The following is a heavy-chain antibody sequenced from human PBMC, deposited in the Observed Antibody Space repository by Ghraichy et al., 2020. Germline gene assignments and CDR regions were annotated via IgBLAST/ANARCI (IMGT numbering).Heavy chain of an antibody. CDR3: ATGIAARLYWYFDL. CDR2: IGTAGDT. CDR1: GFTFSSYD. D-gene: IGHD6-6*01. J-gene: IGHJ2*01. Sequence: GGSLRLSCAASGFTFSSYDMHWVRQATGKGLEWVSAIGTAGDTYYPGSVKGRFTISRENAKNSLYLQMNSLRAGDTAVYYCATGIAARLYWYFDLWGRGTLVTVSS. V-gene: IGHV3-13*01.